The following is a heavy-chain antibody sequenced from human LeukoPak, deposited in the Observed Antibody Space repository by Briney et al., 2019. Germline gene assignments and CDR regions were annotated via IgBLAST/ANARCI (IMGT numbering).Heavy chain of an antibody. CDR3: ARDPLKTYYYGSGSVLDAFDI. CDR1: GYTFTGYY. CDR2: INPNSGGT. J-gene: IGHJ3*02. D-gene: IGHD3-10*01. Sequence: GASVKVSCKASGYTFTGYYMHWVRQAPGQGLEWMGWINPNSGGTNYAQKFQGRVTITRDTSASTAYMELSSLRSEDTAVYYCARDPLKTYYYGSGSVLDAFDIWGQGTMVTVSS. V-gene: IGHV1-2*02.